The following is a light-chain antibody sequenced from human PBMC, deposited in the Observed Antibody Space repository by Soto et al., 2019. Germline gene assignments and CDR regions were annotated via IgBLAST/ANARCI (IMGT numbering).Light chain of an antibody. CDR3: QQYNSYSLWT. Sequence: DIQITQSPSTLSASVGDRVTITCRASQSISSWLAWYQQKPGKAPKLLIHDASSLESGVPSRFSGSGSGTEFALTISSLQPDDFATYYCQQYNSYSLWTFGQGTKVEIK. CDR1: QSISSW. CDR2: DAS. V-gene: IGKV1-5*01. J-gene: IGKJ1*01.